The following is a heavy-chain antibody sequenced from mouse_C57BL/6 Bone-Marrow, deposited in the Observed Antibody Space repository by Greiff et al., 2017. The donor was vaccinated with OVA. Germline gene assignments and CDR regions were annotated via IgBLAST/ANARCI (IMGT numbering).Heavy chain of an antibody. D-gene: IGHD1-1*01. V-gene: IGHV1-26*01. J-gene: IGHJ2*01. Sequence: EVQLQQSGPELVKPGASVKISCKASGYTFTDYYMNWVKQSHGKSLEWIGDINPNNGGTSYNQKFKGKATLTVDKSSSTAYMELRSLTSDDAAVYYCARYYYGSSRDYWGQGTTLTVSS. CDR3: ARYYYGSSRDY. CDR1: GYTFTDYY. CDR2: INPNNGGT.